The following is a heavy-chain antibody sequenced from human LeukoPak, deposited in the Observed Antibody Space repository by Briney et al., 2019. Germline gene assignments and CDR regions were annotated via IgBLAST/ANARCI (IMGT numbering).Heavy chain of an antibody. CDR1: GYSFTSYW. Sequence: HGESLKISCKGSGYSFTSYWIGWVRQMPGKGLEWMGIIYPGDSDTRYSPSLQGQVTISADKSISTAYLQWSSLKASDTAMYYCARRGLEPPDAFDIWGQGTMVTVSS. CDR3: ARRGLEPPDAFDI. D-gene: IGHD1-1*01. CDR2: IYPGDSDT. J-gene: IGHJ3*02. V-gene: IGHV5-51*01.